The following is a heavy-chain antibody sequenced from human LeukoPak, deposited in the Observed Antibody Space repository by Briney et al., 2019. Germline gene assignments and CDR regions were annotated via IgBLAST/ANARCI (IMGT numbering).Heavy chain of an antibody. CDR1: GGTFSSYA. CDR3: ARHSSGWDA. CDR2: IIPILGIA. J-gene: IGHJ5*02. V-gene: IGHV1-69*04. D-gene: IGHD6-19*01. Sequence: GASGNVSCKASGGTFSSYAISWVRQAPGQWLEWMGRIIPILGIANYAQKFQGRVTITADKSTSTAYMELSSLRSEDTAVYYCARHSSGWDAWGQGTLVTVSS.